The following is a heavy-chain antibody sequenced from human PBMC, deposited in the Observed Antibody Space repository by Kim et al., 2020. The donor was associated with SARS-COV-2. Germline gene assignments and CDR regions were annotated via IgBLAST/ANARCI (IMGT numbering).Heavy chain of an antibody. V-gene: IGHV3-7*01. D-gene: IGHD6-13*01. Sequence: DSVEGRFTISRDNAKNSLYLQVNSLRAEDTAVYYCARLSTGSSWYAWFDPWGQGTLVTVSS. CDR3: ARLSTGSSWYAWFDP. J-gene: IGHJ5*02.